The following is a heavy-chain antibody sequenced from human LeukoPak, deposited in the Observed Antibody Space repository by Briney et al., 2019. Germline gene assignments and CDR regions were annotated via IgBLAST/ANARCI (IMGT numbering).Heavy chain of an antibody. D-gene: IGHD2-2*02. CDR2: IYPDDSDT. Sequence: GESPRISCKGSGYSFTSHWIGWVRQMPGKGLEWMGIIYPDDSDTRYNPSFRGQVTISADRSISTAYLQWSSLKASDTAMYYCARQALEVATAIGWFDSWGQGTLVTVSS. J-gene: IGHJ5*01. CDR3: ARQALEVATAIGWFDS. CDR1: GYSFTSHW. V-gene: IGHV5-51*01.